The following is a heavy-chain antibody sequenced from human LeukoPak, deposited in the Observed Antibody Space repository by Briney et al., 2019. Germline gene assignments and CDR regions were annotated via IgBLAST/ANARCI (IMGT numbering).Heavy chain of an antibody. CDR3: AKDQYCSSTSCYGPDY. CDR1: GFTFSSYA. Sequence: GGSPRLSCAASGFTFSSYAMSWVRQAPGKGLEWVSAISGSGGSTYYADSVKGRFTISRDNSKNTLYLQMNSLRAEDTAVYYCAKDQYCSSTSCYGPDYWGQGTLVTVSS. D-gene: IGHD2-2*01. J-gene: IGHJ4*02. V-gene: IGHV3-23*01. CDR2: ISGSGGST.